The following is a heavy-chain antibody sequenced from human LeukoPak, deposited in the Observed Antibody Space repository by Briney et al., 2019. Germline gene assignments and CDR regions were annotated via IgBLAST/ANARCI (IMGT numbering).Heavy chain of an antibody. CDR3: ARTNYDILTGWEDYYYMDV. CDR1: GGSFSGYY. J-gene: IGHJ6*03. Sequence: PSETLSLTCAVYGGSFSGYYWSWIRQPPGKGLEWIGEINHSGSTNHNPSLKSRVTISVDTSKNQFSLKLSSVTAADTAVYYCARTNYDILTGWEDYYYMDVWGKGTTVTVSS. V-gene: IGHV4-34*01. CDR2: INHSGST. D-gene: IGHD3-9*01.